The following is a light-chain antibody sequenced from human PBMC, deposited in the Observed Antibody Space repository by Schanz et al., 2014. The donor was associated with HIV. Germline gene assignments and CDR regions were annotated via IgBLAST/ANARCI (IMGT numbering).Light chain of an antibody. CDR2: EVS. CDR1: SSDVGGYKY. J-gene: IGLJ2*01. V-gene: IGLV2-8*01. Sequence: QSALTQPPSASGSPGQSVTISCTGTSSDVGGYKYVSWYQQHPGKAPKLLIYEVSKRPLGVPDRFSGSKSGNTASLTVSGLQAEDEADYYCSSYATTKDLLFGGGTKLTVL. CDR3: SSYATTKDLL.